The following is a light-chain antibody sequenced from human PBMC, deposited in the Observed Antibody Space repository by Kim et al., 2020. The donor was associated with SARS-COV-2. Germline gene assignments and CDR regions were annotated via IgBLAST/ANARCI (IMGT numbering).Light chain of an antibody. J-gene: IGLJ2*01. Sequence: SYELTQPPSVSVAPGKTASITCGGNNIGRKSVHWYQQRPGQAPVLLIYYDSDRPSGIPERFSGSNSGNTATLTISRVEAGDEADYYCQVWDSSADHMVFG. CDR1: NIGRKS. V-gene: IGLV3-21*04. CDR2: YDS. CDR3: QVWDSSADHMV.